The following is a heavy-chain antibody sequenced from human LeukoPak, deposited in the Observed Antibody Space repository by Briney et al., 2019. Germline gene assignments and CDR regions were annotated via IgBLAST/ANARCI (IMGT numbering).Heavy chain of an antibody. CDR1: GFTFDDYA. V-gene: IGHV3-9*01. J-gene: IGHJ4*02. D-gene: IGHD3-10*01. CDR2: ISWNSGSI. Sequence: GGSLRLSCAASGFTFDDYAMHWVRQAPGKGLEWVSGISWNSGSIGYADSVKGRFTISRDNAKNSLYLQINSLRAEDTALYYCAKDITMVRGVILDYWGQGTLVTVSS. CDR3: AKDITMVRGVILDY.